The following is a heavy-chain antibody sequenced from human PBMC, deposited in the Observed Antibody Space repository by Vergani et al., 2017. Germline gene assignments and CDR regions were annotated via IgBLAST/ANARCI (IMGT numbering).Heavy chain of an antibody. CDR1: GFSIDNGYY. D-gene: IGHD6-13*01. J-gene: IGHJ2*01. Sequence: QVQLQESGPGLVKPSETLSLTCAVSGFSIDNGYYWDWIRQPPGKGLEWIGSIYRTGRTHFNPSLKSRVTISVDTSNNHFSLRLNSLTAADTAVYYCVKDIAASGNYWYFDLWGRGTLVTVSS. CDR3: VKDIAASGNYWYFDL. CDR2: IYRTGRT. V-gene: IGHV4-38-2*01.